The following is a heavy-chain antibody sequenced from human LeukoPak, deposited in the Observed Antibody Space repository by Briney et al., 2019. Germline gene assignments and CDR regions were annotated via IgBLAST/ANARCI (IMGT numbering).Heavy chain of an antibody. CDR3: ARGSYDFWSGYSNSYYYMDV. D-gene: IGHD3-3*01. CDR1: GGSISSSSYY. CDR2: IYYSGST. V-gene: IGHV4-39*07. Sequence: SETLSLTCTVSGGSISSSSYYWGWIRPPPGKGMEWIESIYYSGSTNSNPSLKSRATISVDTSKNQFSLKLSSVTAADTAVYYCARGSYDFWSGYSNSYYYMDVWGKGTTVTVSS. J-gene: IGHJ6*03.